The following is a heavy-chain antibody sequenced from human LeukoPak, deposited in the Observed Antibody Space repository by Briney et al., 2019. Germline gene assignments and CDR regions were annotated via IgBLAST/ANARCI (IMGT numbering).Heavy chain of an antibody. Sequence: SETLSLTCAVSGYSLSSGYYWGWIRQPPGKGLEWIGSIYHRGSTYYNPSLKSRVTISVDTSKNQFSLKLSSVTAADTAVYYCATGSPAADYWGQGTLVSVSS. D-gene: IGHD6-13*01. CDR3: ATGSPAADY. CDR1: GYSLSSGYY. V-gene: IGHV4-38-2*01. CDR2: IYHRGST. J-gene: IGHJ4*02.